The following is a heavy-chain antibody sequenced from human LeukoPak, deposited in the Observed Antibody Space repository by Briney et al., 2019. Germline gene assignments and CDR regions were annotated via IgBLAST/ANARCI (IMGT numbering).Heavy chain of an antibody. D-gene: IGHD2-15*01. CDR3: TRHRHIVMVDDAFDI. J-gene: IGHJ3*02. CDR1: GGSISSSTYY. Sequence: PSETLSLTCTVSGGSISSSTYYWGWIRQPPGKGLEWIGSIYYSGTTYYNPSLNSRVTISVDTSKNQFSLKLSSVTAADTAVYYCTRHRHIVMVDDAFDIWGQGTMVTVSS. V-gene: IGHV4-39*01. CDR2: IYYSGTT.